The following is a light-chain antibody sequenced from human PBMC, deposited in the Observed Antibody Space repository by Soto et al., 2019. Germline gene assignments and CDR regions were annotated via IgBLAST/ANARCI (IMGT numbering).Light chain of an antibody. CDR1: NSDVGSYNF. CDR2: EVS. J-gene: IGLJ2*01. V-gene: IGLV2-14*01. Sequence: QSAVTQPALVSGSVGQSITISCIGTNSDVGSYNFVSWYQQHPGKAPRLIIYEVSNRPSGVSNRFSGSKSGNTASLTISGLQAEDDADYYCTSYRRGSTLGVFGGGTQLTVL. CDR3: TSYRRGSTLGV.